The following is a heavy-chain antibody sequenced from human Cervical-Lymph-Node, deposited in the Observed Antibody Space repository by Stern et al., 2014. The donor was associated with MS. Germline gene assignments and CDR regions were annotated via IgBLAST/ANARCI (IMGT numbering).Heavy chain of an antibody. D-gene: IGHD4-17*01. Sequence: EVQLVESGAEVKKPGESLKISCKGSGYSFTSYWIGWVRQMPGKGLERMGIIFPRDSQTTYSPSFQGHVTMSADKPLNNAHLQWSSLKASDTAIYYCARLGAHGDYEGWFDPWGQGTLVTVSS. CDR3: ARLGAHGDYEGWFDP. V-gene: IGHV5-51*01. CDR2: IFPRDSQT. CDR1: GYSFTSYW. J-gene: IGHJ5*02.